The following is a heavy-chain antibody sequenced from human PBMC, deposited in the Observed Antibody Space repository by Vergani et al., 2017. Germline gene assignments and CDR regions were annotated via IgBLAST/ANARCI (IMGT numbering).Heavy chain of an antibody. V-gene: IGHV3-9*02. CDR1: GFTSAGYA. J-gene: IGHJ4*02. Sequence: EVQLEESGGGLVLPGRSLRLSCVASGFTSAGYAMHWVRQAPGKGLEWVSGISWNSGSIGYADSVKGRFTISRDNAKNSLYLQMNSLRAEDTALYYCAKDVGGNEESFDYWGQGTLVTVSS. CDR2: ISWNSGSI. CDR3: AKDVGGNEESFDY. D-gene: IGHD4-23*01.